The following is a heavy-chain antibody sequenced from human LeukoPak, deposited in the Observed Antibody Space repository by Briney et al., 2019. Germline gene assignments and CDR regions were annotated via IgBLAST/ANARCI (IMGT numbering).Heavy chain of an antibody. J-gene: IGHJ4*02. D-gene: IGHD3-22*01. CDR3: ARAGDRSGYSDY. Sequence: PSETLSLTCAVYGGSFSGYYWSWIRQPPGKGLEWIGEINHSGSTNYNPSLKSRVIISVDTSKNQFSLKLSSVTAADTAVYYCARAGDRSGYSDYWGQGTLVTVSS. CDR2: INHSGST. CDR1: GGSFSGYY. V-gene: IGHV4-34*01.